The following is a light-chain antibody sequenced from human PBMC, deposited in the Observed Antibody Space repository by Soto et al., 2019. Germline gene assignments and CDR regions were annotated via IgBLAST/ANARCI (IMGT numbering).Light chain of an antibody. CDR2: AAS. J-gene: IGKJ5*01. Sequence: LVMTQSPGTLSVSPGERATLSCRASQTIGNNLAWYQQSPGQAPRLLIYAASSRATGIPVRFSGSGSGTEFTLTISSLQSEDFAVYYCQQYNNWPLTFGQGTRLEIK. CDR3: QQYNNWPLT. CDR1: QTIGNN. V-gene: IGKV3-15*01.